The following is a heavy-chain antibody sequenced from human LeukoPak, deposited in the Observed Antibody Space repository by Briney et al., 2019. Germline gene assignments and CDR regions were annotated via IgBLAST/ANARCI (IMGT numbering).Heavy chain of an antibody. Sequence: SETLSLTCTVSGGSISSSSYYWGWIRQPPGKGLEWIGSIYYSGSTYYNPSLKSRVTISVDTSKNQFSLKLSSVTAADTAVYYCARNIAAAGTGSSDYWGQGTLVTVSS. D-gene: IGHD6-13*01. CDR2: IYYSGST. V-gene: IGHV4-39*07. J-gene: IGHJ4*02. CDR3: ARNIAAAGTGSSDY. CDR1: GGSISSSSYY.